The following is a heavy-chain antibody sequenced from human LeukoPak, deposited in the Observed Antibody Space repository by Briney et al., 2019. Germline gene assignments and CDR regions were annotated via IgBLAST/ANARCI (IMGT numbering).Heavy chain of an antibody. CDR1: GGSISGQY. D-gene: IGHD3-3*01. Sequence: PSETLYLTCTVSGGSISGQYWSCIREAPGRGLEWIGYVSYSGNTKYNPSLKRRVTISVDTSKNQFSLKLNSMSAADTSVYYCARLRFLEWLFPWFHPWGQGILVTVSS. CDR3: ARLRFLEWLFPWFHP. V-gene: IGHV4-59*08. CDR2: VSYSGNT. J-gene: IGHJ5*02.